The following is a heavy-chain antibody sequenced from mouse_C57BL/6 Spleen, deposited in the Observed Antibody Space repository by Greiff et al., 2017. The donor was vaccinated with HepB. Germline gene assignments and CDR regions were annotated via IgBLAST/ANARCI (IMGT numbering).Heavy chain of an antibody. V-gene: IGHV2-2*01. J-gene: IGHJ4*01. Sequence: QVQLQQSGPGLVQPSQSLSITCTVSGFSLTSYGVHWVRQSPGKGLEWLGVIWSGGSTDYNAAFISRLSISKDNSKSQVFFKMNRLQADDTAIYYCARGRLRPYAMDYWGQGTSVTVSS. CDR2: IWSGGST. CDR1: GFSLTSYG. CDR3: ARGRLRPYAMDY. D-gene: IGHD2-2*01.